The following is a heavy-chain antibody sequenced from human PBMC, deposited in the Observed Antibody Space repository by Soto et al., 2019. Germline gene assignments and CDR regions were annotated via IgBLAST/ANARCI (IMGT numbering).Heavy chain of an antibody. CDR2: INADGTST. Sequence: DVQLVESGGGLVQPGGSLRLSCAASGLTFINSWMHWVRQFSGKGLEWVSRINADGTSTSYADSVKGRFTISRDNAKNTLYLHVNSLRAEDTAVYYCVKVLARGVGVPRFYFDSWGQGALVTVSS. D-gene: IGHD2-2*01. V-gene: IGHV3-74*01. CDR3: VKVLARGVGVPRFYFDS. CDR1: GLTFINSW. J-gene: IGHJ4*02.